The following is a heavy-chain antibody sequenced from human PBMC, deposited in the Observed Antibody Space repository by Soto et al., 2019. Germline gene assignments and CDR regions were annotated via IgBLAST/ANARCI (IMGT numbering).Heavy chain of an antibody. CDR3: AERSSWYKGGNDAFDI. D-gene: IGHD6-13*01. Sequence: SVKVSCKASGFTFTSSAVQWVRQARGQRLEWIGWIVVGSGNTNYAQKFQERVTITRDMSTSTAYMELSSLRSEDTAVYYCAERSSWYKGGNDAFDIWGQGTMVTVSS. CDR1: GFTFTSSA. V-gene: IGHV1-58*01. CDR2: IVVGSGNT. J-gene: IGHJ3*02.